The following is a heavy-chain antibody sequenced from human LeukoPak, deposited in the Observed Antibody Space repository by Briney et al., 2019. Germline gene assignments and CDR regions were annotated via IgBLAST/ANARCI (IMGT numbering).Heavy chain of an antibody. V-gene: IGHV3-23*01. CDR2: IIDSGNSI. CDR3: AKDPIFSGSYGVFDY. J-gene: IGHJ4*02. Sequence: GGSLRLSCAASGFTFSSCAMSWFRQAPGNGLEWVSTIIDSGNSIYYADSAEGRFTISRDNSKNTLYLQMNSLRAGDTAVYYCAKDPIFSGSYGVFDYWGLGTLVTVSS. D-gene: IGHD1-26*01. CDR1: GFTFSSCA.